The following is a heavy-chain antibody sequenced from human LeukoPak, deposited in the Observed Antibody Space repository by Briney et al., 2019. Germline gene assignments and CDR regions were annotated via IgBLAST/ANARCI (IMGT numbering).Heavy chain of an antibody. CDR1: GYSFTSYW. CDR2: IYPGDSDT. V-gene: IGHV5-51*01. CDR3: ARRSQEYSYGRHAIDY. Sequence: GESLKISCKGSGYSFTSYWIGWVRQMPGKGLEWMGIIYPGDSDTRYSPSFQGQVTISADKSIGTAYLQWSSLKASDTAMYYCARRSQEYSYGRHAIDYWGQGTLVTVSS. D-gene: IGHD5-18*01. J-gene: IGHJ4*02.